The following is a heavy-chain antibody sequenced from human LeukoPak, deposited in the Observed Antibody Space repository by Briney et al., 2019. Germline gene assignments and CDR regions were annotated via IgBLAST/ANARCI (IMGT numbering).Heavy chain of an antibody. Sequence: SETLSLTCTVSGGSISSYSWSWIRQPPGKGLEWIGCIHYSGSTNYNPSLKSRVTISVDTSKNQFSLKLSSVTAADTAVYYCARVRDRSSYFYDLDYWGQGTLVTVSS. V-gene: IGHV4-59*01. CDR3: ARVRDRSSYFYDLDY. D-gene: IGHD3-22*01. CDR1: GGSISSYS. J-gene: IGHJ4*02. CDR2: IHYSGST.